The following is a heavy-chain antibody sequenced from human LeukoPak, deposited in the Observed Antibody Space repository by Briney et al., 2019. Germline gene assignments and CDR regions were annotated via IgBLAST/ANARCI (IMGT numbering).Heavy chain of an antibody. D-gene: IGHD3-10*01. V-gene: IGHV1-2*02. CDR1: GYTFTGYY. CDR3: ARGGLEAYFDY. Sequence: GASVKVSCKASGYTFTGYYMHWVRQAPGQGLEWMAWINPNTGGTNYAQRFQGRVTMTRDTSISTAHMELSRLRSDDTAVYYCARGGLEAYFDYWGQGTLVTVSS. J-gene: IGHJ4*02. CDR2: INPNTGGT.